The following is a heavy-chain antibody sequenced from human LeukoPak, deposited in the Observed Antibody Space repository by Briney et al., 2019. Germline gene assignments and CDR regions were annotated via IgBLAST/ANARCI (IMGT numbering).Heavy chain of an antibody. D-gene: IGHD4-23*01. CDR1: GFTVSSNY. CDR2: IYSGGST. V-gene: IGHV3-66*02. Sequence: GESLKISCAASGFTVSSNYMSWVRQAPGKGLEWVSVIYSGGSTYYADSVKGRFTISRDNSKNTLYLQMNSLRAEDTAVYYCARDPTVVTGGGYFDYWGQGTLVTVSP. J-gene: IGHJ4*02. CDR3: ARDPTVVTGGGYFDY.